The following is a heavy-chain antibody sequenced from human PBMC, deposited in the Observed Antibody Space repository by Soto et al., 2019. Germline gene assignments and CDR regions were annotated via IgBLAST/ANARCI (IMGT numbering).Heavy chain of an antibody. CDR2: IIPIFGTA. CDR1: GGTFSSYA. D-gene: IGHD2-2*01. Sequence: QVQLVQSGAEVKKPGSSVKVSCKASGGTFSSYAISWVRQAPGQGLEWMGGIIPIFGTANYAQKCQGRVTITADASTSTAYMELSSLRSEDTAVYYCARLFCGSRSTSCYAYYYYGMDVWGQGTTVTVSS. V-gene: IGHV1-69*01. J-gene: IGHJ6*02. CDR3: ARLFCGSRSTSCYAYYYYGMDV.